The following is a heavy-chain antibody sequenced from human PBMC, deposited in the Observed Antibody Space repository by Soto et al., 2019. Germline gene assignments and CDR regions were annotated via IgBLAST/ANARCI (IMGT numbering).Heavy chain of an antibody. CDR3: ARVSGWINYYYYYGMDV. V-gene: IGHV3-53*01. CDR2: IYSGGST. J-gene: IGHJ6*02. Sequence: GGSLRLSCAASGFTVSSNYMSWVRQAPGKGLEWVSVIYSGGSTYYADSVKGRFTISRDNSKNTLYLQMNSLRAEDTAVYYCARVSGWINYYYYYGMDVWGQGTTVTVSS. CDR1: GFTVSSNY. D-gene: IGHD6-19*01.